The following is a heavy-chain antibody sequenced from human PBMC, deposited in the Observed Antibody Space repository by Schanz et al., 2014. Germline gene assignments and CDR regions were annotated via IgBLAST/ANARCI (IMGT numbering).Heavy chain of an antibody. D-gene: IGHD7-27*01. CDR2: ISGSGGST. J-gene: IGHJ3*02. CDR1: GFTFSSYA. V-gene: IGHV3-23*04. CDR3: ARENLNWEAFDI. Sequence: EVQLVESGGGLVQPGGSLRLSCAASGFTFSSYAMSWVRQAPGKGLEWVSAISGSGGSTYYADSVKGRFTISRDNAKNSLYLEMTSLRGEYTAVYYCARENLNWEAFDIWGQGTVVTVSS.